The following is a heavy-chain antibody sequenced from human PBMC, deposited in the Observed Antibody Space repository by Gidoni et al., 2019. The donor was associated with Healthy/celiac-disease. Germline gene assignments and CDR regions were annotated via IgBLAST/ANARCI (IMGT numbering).Heavy chain of an antibody. J-gene: IGHJ1*01. CDR1: GFTLRSYG. D-gene: IGHD4-17*01. CDR3: AKGRDYGGKEYFQH. CDR2: ISYDGSNK. Sequence: QVQLVESGGGGVQPGRSLRLPCAASGFTLRSYGMHWVRQAPGKGLEWVAVISYDGSNKYYADSGKGRFTISRDNSKNTLYLQMNSLRAEDTAVYYCAKGRDYGGKEYFQHWGQGTLVTVSS. V-gene: IGHV3-30*18.